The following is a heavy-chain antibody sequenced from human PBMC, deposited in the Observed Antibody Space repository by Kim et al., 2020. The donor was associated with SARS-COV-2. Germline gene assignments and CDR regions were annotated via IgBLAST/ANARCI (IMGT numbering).Heavy chain of an antibody. CDR3: ALSIAAAGLGY. J-gene: IGHJ4*02. D-gene: IGHD6-13*01. Sequence: GGSLRLSCAASGFTFSSYGMHWVRQAPGKGLEWVAVIWYDGSNKYYADSVKGRFTISRDNSKNTLYLQMNSLRAEDTAVYYCALSIAAAGLGYWGQGTLVTVSS. V-gene: IGHV3-33*01. CDR1: GFTFSSYG. CDR2: IWYDGSNK.